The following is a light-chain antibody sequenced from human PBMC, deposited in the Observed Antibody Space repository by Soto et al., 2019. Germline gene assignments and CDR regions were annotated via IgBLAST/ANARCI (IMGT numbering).Light chain of an antibody. CDR3: QHYYSYSGT. CDR2: DAS. J-gene: IGKJ1*01. V-gene: IGKV1-5*01. Sequence: DIQMSQSPSTLSASVGDRLTITCRASQNIETGLAWYQQKPGKAPNLLIYDASSLESGVSSRFSGSGSGTEFTLTISSLQPDDFATYYCQHYYSYSGTFGQGTKV. CDR1: QNIETG.